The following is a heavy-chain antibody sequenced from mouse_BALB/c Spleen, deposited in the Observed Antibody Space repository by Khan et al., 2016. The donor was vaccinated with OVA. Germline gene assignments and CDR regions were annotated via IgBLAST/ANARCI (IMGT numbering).Heavy chain of an antibody. Sequence: EVELVESGGDLLRPGGSLQLSCTASGFTLRSYSMSWVRPTPDKRPEWVATISSDGDYTYYSDNVKGRFPISRDNARNTLYLQMSSLKSEDTAMYYCASHLTGSFAYWGQGTLVTVSA. D-gene: IGHD4-1*01. CDR2: ISSDGDYT. CDR1: GFTLRSYS. J-gene: IGHJ3*01. CDR3: ASHLTGSFAY. V-gene: IGHV5-6*01.